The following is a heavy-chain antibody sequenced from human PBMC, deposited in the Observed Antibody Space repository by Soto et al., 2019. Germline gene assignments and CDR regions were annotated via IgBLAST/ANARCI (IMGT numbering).Heavy chain of an antibody. CDR1: GCTFSDYY. V-gene: IGHV3-11*01. Sequence: GGLLRLSCAASGCTFSDYYMSWIRQAPGKGLEWVSYISSSGSTIYYADSVKGRFTISRDNAKNSLYLQMNSLRAEDTAVYYCARVYFWSGYHYYFDYWGQGTLVTAPQ. CDR2: ISSSGSTI. D-gene: IGHD3-3*01. CDR3: ARVYFWSGYHYYFDY. J-gene: IGHJ4*02.